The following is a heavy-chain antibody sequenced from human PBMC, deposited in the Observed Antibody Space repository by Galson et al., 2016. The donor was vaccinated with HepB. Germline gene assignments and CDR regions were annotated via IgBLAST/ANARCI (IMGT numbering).Heavy chain of an antibody. CDR3: SISSYYYGSGGYPNYYSRVDV. V-gene: IGHV1-69*13. D-gene: IGHD3-10*01. CDR2: IIPIFGKV. CDR1: GGTFSSYA. J-gene: IGHJ6*02. Sequence: SVKVSCKASGGTFSSYAVSWVRQAPGQGLEWMGGIIPIFGKVNYAQKFQGRVTITADESPSIAYMELSSLRSEDTAVYYCSISSYYYGSGGYPNYYSRVDVWGQGTTVTVAS.